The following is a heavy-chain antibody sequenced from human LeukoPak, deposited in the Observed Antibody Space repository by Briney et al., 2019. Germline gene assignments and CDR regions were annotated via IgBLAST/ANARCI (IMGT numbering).Heavy chain of an antibody. CDR2: FMGSGSSS. D-gene: IGHD5-18*01. J-gene: IGHJ4*02. Sequence: GGPLRFSCTAFGITFSTNATSWGRKSPGKGQGWVSAFMGSGSSSYYEDSVKGRFTISRDNSKNTLYLHMNSLRAEDTAVYYCAKVRSVGGYSYGDINYWGEGTLVSVCS. CDR3: AKVRSVGGYSYGDINY. V-gene: IGHV3-23*01. CDR1: GITFSTNA.